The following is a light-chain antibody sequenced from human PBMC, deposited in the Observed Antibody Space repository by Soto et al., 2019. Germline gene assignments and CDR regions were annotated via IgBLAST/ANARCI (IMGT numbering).Light chain of an antibody. CDR1: QSVSSSY. Sequence: EIVLTQSPDTLSLSPGERATLSCRASQSVSSSYLAWYQQKPGQAPRLLISGASSRATGIPDRFGGNGSGTDFTLTISRLEPEDFAVYYCQQYGSSPLTFGQGTKVEIK. CDR3: QQYGSSPLT. J-gene: IGKJ1*01. V-gene: IGKV3-20*01. CDR2: GAS.